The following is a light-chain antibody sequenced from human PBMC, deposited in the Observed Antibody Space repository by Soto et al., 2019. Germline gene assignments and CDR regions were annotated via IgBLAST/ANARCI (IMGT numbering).Light chain of an antibody. CDR2: QDS. Sequence: SYELTLPPSVSVSPGQTASITCSGEKLGEKYACWYQQKPGQSPVLVIYQDSKRPSGIPERFSGSNSGNTATLTISGTQAMDEADYYCQAWDSSTYVLGTGTKVTVL. V-gene: IGLV3-1*01. CDR1: KLGEKY. J-gene: IGLJ1*01. CDR3: QAWDSSTYV.